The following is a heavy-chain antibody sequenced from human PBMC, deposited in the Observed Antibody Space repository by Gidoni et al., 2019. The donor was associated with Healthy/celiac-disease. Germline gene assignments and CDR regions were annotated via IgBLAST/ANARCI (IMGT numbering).Heavy chain of an antibody. CDR3: ARVDSSNPENPRTFDY. D-gene: IGHD6-13*01. V-gene: IGHV4-34*01. CDR1: GGSLSGYY. J-gene: IGHJ4*02. Sequence: QVQLQQWGAGLLKPSATLSLTCAFYGGSLSGYYWSWIRQPPGKGLEWIGDINHSGSTNYNPSLKSRVTISVDTSKNQFSLKLRSVTAADTAVYYCARVDSSNPENPRTFDYWGQGTLVTVSS. CDR2: INHSGST.